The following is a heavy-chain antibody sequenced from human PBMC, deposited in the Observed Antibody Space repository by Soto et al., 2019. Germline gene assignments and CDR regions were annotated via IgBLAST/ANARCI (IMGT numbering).Heavy chain of an antibody. Sequence: SVKVSCKASGGTFSSYAISWVRQAPGQGLEWMGGIIPIFGTANYAQKFQGRVTITADESTSTAYMELSSLRSEDTAVYYCASTPYSSSSKNYFDYWGQGTLVTVSS. J-gene: IGHJ4*02. CDR3: ASTPYSSSSKNYFDY. D-gene: IGHD6-13*01. V-gene: IGHV1-69*13. CDR2: IIPIFGTA. CDR1: GGTFSSYA.